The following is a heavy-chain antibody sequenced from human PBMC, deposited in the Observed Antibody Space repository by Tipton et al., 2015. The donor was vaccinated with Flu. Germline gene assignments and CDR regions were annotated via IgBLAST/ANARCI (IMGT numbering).Heavy chain of an antibody. J-gene: IGHJ5*02. CDR2: IHRSGST. CDR3: ARRDFSNYVSDPKNWFDR. V-gene: IGHV4-38-2*01. D-gene: IGHD4-11*01. CDR1: GDSIRNDYF. Sequence: TLSLTCAVSGDSIRNDYFWGWIRQPPGKGLEWIATIHRSGSTKYNPSLKSRVTISVDTSRNEFYLEMRSVTAADMAVYYCARRDFSNYVSDPKNWFDRWGQGTLVTASS.